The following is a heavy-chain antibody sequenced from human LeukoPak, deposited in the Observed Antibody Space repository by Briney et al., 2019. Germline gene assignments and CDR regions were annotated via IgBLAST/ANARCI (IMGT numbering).Heavy chain of an antibody. J-gene: IGHJ4*02. CDR1: GFTFSSYA. Sequence: PGRSLRLSCAASGFTFSSYAMSWVRQAPGKGLEWVSAISGSGGSTYYADSVKGRFTISRDNSKNTLYLQMNSLRAEDTAVYYCAKSRYQTVTTNYFDYWGQGTLVTVSS. V-gene: IGHV3-23*01. D-gene: IGHD4-17*01. CDR3: AKSRYQTVTTNYFDY. CDR2: ISGSGGST.